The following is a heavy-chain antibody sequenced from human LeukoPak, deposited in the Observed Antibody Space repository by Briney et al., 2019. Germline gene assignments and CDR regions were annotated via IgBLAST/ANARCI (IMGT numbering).Heavy chain of an antibody. CDR1: GFTFSSYA. D-gene: IGHD4-17*01. CDR2: ISGSGGST. Sequence: GGSLRLSCAASGFTFSSYAMSWVRQAPGRGLEWVSAISGSGGSTYYADSVKGRFTISRDNSKNTLYLQMNSLRAEDTAVYYCAKGLTVTTGYFDYWGQGTLVTVSS. J-gene: IGHJ4*02. V-gene: IGHV3-23*01. CDR3: AKGLTVTTGYFDY.